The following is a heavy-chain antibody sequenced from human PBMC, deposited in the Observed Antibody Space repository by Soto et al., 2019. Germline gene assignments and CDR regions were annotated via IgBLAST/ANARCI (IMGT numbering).Heavy chain of an antibody. CDR2: INHSGST. J-gene: IGHJ5*02. V-gene: IGHV4-34*01. CDR1: GGSFSGYY. CDR3: ARAPAPGIAAAPWFDP. Sequence: QVQLQQWGAGLLKPSETLSLTCAVYGGSFSGYYWSWIRQPPGKGLEWIGEINHSGSTNYNPSLKSRVTISVDTSKNQFSLKLSSVTAADTAVYYCARAPAPGIAAAPWFDPWGQGTLVTVSS. D-gene: IGHD6-13*01.